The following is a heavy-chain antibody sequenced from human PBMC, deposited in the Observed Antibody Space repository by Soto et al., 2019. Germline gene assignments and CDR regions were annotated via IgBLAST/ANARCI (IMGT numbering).Heavy chain of an antibody. CDR3: ARDSPGRYCSSTSCPRMDV. Sequence: GGSLRLSCAAPGFTFSSYSMNWVRQAPGKGLEWVSYISNSSSTIYYADSVKGRFTISRDNAKNSLYLQMNSLRDEDTAVYYCARDSPGRYCSSTSCPRMDVWGHGTTVTVSS. CDR1: GFTFSSYS. J-gene: IGHJ6*02. CDR2: ISNSSSTI. D-gene: IGHD2-2*01. V-gene: IGHV3-48*02.